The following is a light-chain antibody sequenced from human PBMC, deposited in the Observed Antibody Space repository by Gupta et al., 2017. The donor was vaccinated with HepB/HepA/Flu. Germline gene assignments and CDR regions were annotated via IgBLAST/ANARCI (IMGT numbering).Light chain of an antibody. V-gene: IGKV3-11*01. CDR3: QERGYWPPGSWR. Sequence: EIVLTQSPATLSLSPGERATLSCRANQNIYTYLAWYQQKPGQAPRLLISDASKRATGSPVSCRGSGNGTDCAITISSLEMEDCEVYYCQERGYWPPGSWRFGQGTKLEI. CDR1: QNIYTY. J-gene: IGKJ1*01. CDR2: DAS.